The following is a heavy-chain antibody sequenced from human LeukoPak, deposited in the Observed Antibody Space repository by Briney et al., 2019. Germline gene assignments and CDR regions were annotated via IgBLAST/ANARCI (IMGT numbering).Heavy chain of an antibody. CDR3: ARVIASYGDSAY. J-gene: IGHJ4*02. V-gene: IGHV3-48*04. CDR1: GFTFSSFS. CDR2: ISSTSSAI. D-gene: IGHD5-18*01. Sequence: GGSLRLSCAASGFTFSSFSMNWVRQAPGKGLEWLSYISSTSSAIYYADSLKGRFTISRDNAKNSLYLQMNSLRAEDTAVYYCARVIASYGDSAYWGQGTLVTASS.